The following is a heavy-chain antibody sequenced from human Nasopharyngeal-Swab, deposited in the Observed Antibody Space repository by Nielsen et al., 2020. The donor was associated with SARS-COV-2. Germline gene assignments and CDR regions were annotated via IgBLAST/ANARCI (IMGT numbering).Heavy chain of an antibody. CDR3: ARDPNFDPSGNMDV. D-gene: IGHD3-9*01. CDR2: INADGSST. CDR1: GFTFSSYW. J-gene: IGHJ6*03. V-gene: IGHV3-74*03. Sequence: GGSLRLSCAASGFTFSSYWMHWVRQAPGEGLVWVSRINADGSSTTYADSLKGRFTISRDNAKNTLYLQMNSLRAEDTAVYYCARDPNFDPSGNMDVWGKGTTVTVSS.